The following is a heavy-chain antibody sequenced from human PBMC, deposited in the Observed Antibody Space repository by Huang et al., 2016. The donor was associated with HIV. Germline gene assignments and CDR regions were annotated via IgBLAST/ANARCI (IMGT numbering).Heavy chain of an antibody. CDR1: TFTFGAYW. CDR3: ATKTGAMDI. J-gene: IGHJ6*02. CDR2: IRQDESEK. V-gene: IGHV3-7*03. D-gene: IGHD1-7*01. Sequence: VESGGRLVQPGGSIRLSCVGSTFTFGAYWIGWVRRTPWKGLEWVDKIRQDESEKYYVDSIKGRFNISRDNAKKVLFLEMNNVTVEDTATYYCATKTGAMDIWGQGTTVTVS.